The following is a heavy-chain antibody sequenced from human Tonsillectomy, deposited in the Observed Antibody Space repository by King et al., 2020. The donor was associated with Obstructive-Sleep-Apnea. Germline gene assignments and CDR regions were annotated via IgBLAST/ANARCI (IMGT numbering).Heavy chain of an antibody. CDR3: ARGVRTYYYDSSGYDYVDY. CDR2: ISTYNEYT. J-gene: IGHJ4*02. CDR1: GNTFTRYG. V-gene: IGHV1-18*01. D-gene: IGHD3-22*01. Sequence: QLVQSAAEVKKPGASVKVSCKASGNTFTRYGINWVRQAPGQGLEWMGWISTYNEYTKYAQKFQGRATMTTDTSTSTAYMELRSLRSDDTAVYYCARGVRTYYYDSSGYDYVDYWGQGTLVTVSS.